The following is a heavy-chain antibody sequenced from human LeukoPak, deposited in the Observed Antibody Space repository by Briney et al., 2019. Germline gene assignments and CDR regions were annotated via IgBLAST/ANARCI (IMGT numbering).Heavy chain of an antibody. J-gene: IGHJ5*02. CDR3: ARQAEQWLVLGWFDP. D-gene: IGHD6-19*01. Sequence: PSETLSLTCTVSGGSISSSSHYWGWIRQPPGKGLEWIGSIYYSGSTYYNPSLKSRVTISVDTSKNQFFLKLSSVTAADTAVYYCARQAEQWLVLGWFDPWGQGTLVTVSS. CDR2: IYYSGST. V-gene: IGHV4-39*01. CDR1: GGSISSSSHY.